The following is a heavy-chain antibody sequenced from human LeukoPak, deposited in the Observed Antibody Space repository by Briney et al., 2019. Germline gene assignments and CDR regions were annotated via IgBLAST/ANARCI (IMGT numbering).Heavy chain of an antibody. Sequence: PGGSLRLSCTASGFTFSSYSMNWVRQAPGKGLEWVSSISSSSSYIYYADSVKGRFTISRDNAKNLLFLQMNSLRAEDTAVYYCAREEGGKLGIDYYFDYWGQGTQVTVSS. CDR3: AREEGGKLGIDYYFDY. CDR2: ISSSSSYI. D-gene: IGHD7-27*01. CDR1: GFTFSSYS. J-gene: IGHJ4*02. V-gene: IGHV3-21*01.